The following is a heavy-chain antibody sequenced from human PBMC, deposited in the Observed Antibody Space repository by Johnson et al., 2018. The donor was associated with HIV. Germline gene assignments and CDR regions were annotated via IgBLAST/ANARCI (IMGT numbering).Heavy chain of an antibody. J-gene: IGHJ3*02. V-gene: IGHV3-66*01. Sequence: VQLVESGGGLVKPGGSLRLSCAASGFTFSDYYMSWIRQAPGKGLEWVSVIYSGGSTYYADSVKGRFTISRDNSKNTLYLQINSLRAGDTAVYYCARVTNDAFDIWGQGTMVTVSS. CDR3: ARVTNDAFDI. CDR2: IYSGGST. CDR1: GFTFSDYY.